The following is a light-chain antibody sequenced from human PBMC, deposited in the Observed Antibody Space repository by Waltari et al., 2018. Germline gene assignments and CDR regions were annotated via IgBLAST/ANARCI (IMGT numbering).Light chain of an antibody. V-gene: IGLV1-44*01. CDR3: ATWDDSLNGPV. CDR1: NSNIGRNT. Sequence: QSVLTQPPSASGTPRQRVTISCSGSNSNIGRNTVNWYQQFPGAAPTLLVYNNFQRPSGVPDRCSGSKSGTSASLAILGVRPEDEADYYCATWDDSLNGPVFGGGTKLTVL. CDR2: NNF. J-gene: IGLJ2*01.